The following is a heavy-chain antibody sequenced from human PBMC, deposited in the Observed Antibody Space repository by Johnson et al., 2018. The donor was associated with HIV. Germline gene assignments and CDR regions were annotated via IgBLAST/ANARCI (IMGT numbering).Heavy chain of an antibody. J-gene: IGHJ3*02. D-gene: IGHD2-21*01. CDR3: ARERRAGVKGAFDI. Sequence: QMLLVESGGSVVQPGGSLRLSCAASGFTFSSYPMHWVRQAPGKGLQWVAVISYDGSNKYYADSVKGRFTISRDNSKNTLYLQMNSLRAEDTAVYYCARERRAGVKGAFDIWGQGTMVTVSS. V-gene: IGHV3-30*04. CDR1: GFTFSSYP. CDR2: ISYDGSNK.